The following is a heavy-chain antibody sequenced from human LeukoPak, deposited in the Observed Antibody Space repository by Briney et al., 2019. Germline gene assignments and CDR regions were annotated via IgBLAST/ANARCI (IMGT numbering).Heavy chain of an antibody. V-gene: IGHV3-11*01. Sequence: GGSLRLSCAASGFTFSDYYMSWIRQAQGKGLEWVSYISSSGSTIYYADSVKGRFTISRENAKNSLYLQMNSLRAEDTAVYYCARDRAYSGYDSSFDYWGQGTLVTVSS. CDR2: ISSSGSTI. CDR1: GFTFSDYY. CDR3: ARDRAYSGYDSSFDY. D-gene: IGHD5-12*01. J-gene: IGHJ4*02.